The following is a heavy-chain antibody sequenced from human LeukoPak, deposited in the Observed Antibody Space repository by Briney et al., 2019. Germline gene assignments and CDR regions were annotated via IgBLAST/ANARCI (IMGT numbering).Heavy chain of an antibody. V-gene: IGHV4-59*01. D-gene: IGHD2-21*01. CDR3: ARAVVSPDFDY. CDR2: IYYSGST. J-gene: IGHJ4*02. Sequence: PSETLSLTCTVSGGSISTYYWSWIRQPPGKGLEWIGYIYYSGSTNYNPSLKSRVTMSVDTSKNQFSLKLSSVTAADTAVYYCARAVVSPDFDYWGQGTLVTVSS. CDR1: GGSISTYY.